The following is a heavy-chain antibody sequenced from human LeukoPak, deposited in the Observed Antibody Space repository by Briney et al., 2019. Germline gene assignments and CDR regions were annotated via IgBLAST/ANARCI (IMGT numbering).Heavy chain of an antibody. CDR3: ARDDPASRGSWFFQH. Sequence: PGGSLRLSCAASGFTFNNYDMHWVRQAPGKGLEWVAVISYDGSNKYYADSVKGRFTVSRDNSKNTLYLQMNSLRAEDTAVYYCARDDPASRGSWFFQHWGQGTLVTVSS. CDR2: ISYDGSNK. J-gene: IGHJ1*01. D-gene: IGHD6-13*01. CDR1: GFTFNNYD. V-gene: IGHV3-30-3*01.